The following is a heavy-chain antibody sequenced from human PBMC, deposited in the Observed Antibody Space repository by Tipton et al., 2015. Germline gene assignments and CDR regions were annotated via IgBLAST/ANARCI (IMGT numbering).Heavy chain of an antibody. CDR3: ASIDYGDCVDY. Sequence: TLSLTCTVSGGSISSSSYYWGWIRQPPGKGLEWIGSIYYSGSTYYNPSLKSRVTISVDTSKNQFSLKLSSVTAADTAVYYCASIDYGDCVDYWGQGTLVTVSS. J-gene: IGHJ4*02. D-gene: IGHD4-17*01. CDR1: GGSISSSSYY. CDR2: IYYSGST. V-gene: IGHV4-39*01.